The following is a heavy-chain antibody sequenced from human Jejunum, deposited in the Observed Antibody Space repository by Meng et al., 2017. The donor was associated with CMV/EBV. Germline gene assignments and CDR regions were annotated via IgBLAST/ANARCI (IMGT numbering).Heavy chain of an antibody. J-gene: IGHJ4*02. Sequence: QVQLQQWGAGLLNSAEPLSLTCAGYGGSLSPYYWTWIRQIPGKGLEWIGEISHGGITNYNPSLKSRVTLLIDTSKNQFSLKLSSVTAADTAVYYCGMERVNWGQGILVTVSS. CDR1: GGSLSPYY. CDR2: ISHGGIT. V-gene: IGHV4-34*01. D-gene: IGHD1-1*01. CDR3: GMERVN.